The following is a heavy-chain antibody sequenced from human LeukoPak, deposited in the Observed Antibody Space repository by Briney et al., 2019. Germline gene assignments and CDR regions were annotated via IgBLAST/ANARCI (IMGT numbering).Heavy chain of an antibody. V-gene: IGHV1-2*02. J-gene: IGHJ4*02. D-gene: IGHD3-16*02. Sequence: ASVKVSCKASGYTFIDYYMFWVRQAPGQGPEWMGWINPNSGGTNYAQKFQGRVTMTRDTSISTAYMELSRLRSDDTAVYYCARGYVWGSYRYVYWGQGTLVTVSS. CDR3: ARGYVWGSYRYVY. CDR1: GYTFIDYY. CDR2: INPNSGGT.